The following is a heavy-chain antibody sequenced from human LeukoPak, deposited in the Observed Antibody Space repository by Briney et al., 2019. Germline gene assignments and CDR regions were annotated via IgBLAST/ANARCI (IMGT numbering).Heavy chain of an antibody. D-gene: IGHD5-24*01. Sequence: PSETLSLTCTVSGGSIGSYYWTWIRQPPGKGLEWIGYIYNSGSTNYNPSLKSRVTISVDTSKNQFSLKLSSVTAADTAVYYCARSRDGYNLDYWGQETLVTVSS. CDR1: GGSIGSYY. J-gene: IGHJ4*02. CDR2: IYNSGST. V-gene: IGHV4-59*01. CDR3: ARSRDGYNLDY.